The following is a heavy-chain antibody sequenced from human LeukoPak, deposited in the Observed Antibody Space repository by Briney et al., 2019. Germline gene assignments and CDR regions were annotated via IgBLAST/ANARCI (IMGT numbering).Heavy chain of an antibody. CDR3: AKDVHYGSTFTFDY. CDR2: IVWNSGSI. V-gene: IGHV3-9*03. CDR1: GFTFDDYA. J-gene: IGHJ4*02. Sequence: GGSLRLSCAASGFTFDDYAMHWVRQAPGKGLEWVSSIVWNSGSIAYADSVKGRFTISRDNAKNSLYLQMNDLRAEDMAFYYSAKDVHYGSTFTFDYWGQGTLVTVSS. D-gene: IGHD6-6*01.